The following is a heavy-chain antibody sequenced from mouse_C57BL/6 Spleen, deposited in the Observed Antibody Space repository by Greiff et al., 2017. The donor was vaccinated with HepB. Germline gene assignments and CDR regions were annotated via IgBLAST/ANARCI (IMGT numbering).Heavy chain of an antibody. CDR2: ISSGSSTI. CDR3: AREGGTDYFDY. V-gene: IGHV5-17*01. CDR1: GFTFSDYG. J-gene: IGHJ2*01. Sequence: EVQLVESGGGLVKPGGSLKLSCAASGFTFSDYGMHWVRQAPEKGLEWVAYISSGSSTIYYADTVKGRFTISRDNAKNTLFLQMTSLRSEDTAMYYCAREGGTDYFDYWGQGTTLTVSS. D-gene: IGHD4-1*01.